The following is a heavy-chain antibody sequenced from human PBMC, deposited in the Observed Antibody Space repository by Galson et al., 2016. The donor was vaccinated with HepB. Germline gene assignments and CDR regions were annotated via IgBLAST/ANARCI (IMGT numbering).Heavy chain of an antibody. Sequence: SLRLSCAASGITFRTYSMNWVHQAPGKGLEWVSFIGGDSGTIHYADSAKGRFTISRDNAKNSVFLQMNSLRAEDTAVYYCAGGLYYYYGMDVWGQGTTVTVSS. D-gene: IGHD3-16*01. CDR1: GITFRTYS. CDR2: IGGDSGTI. V-gene: IGHV3-48*01. CDR3: AGGLYYYYGMDV. J-gene: IGHJ6*02.